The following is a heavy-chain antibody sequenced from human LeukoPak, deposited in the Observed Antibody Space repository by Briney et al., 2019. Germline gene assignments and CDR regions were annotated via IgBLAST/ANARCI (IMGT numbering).Heavy chain of an antibody. J-gene: IGHJ6*02. Sequence: TGGSLRLSCAASRFTFTSYAMHWVRQAPGKGLEWVAVLSYDGRDKHYADSVKGRFTISRDNAKNSLYLQMNSLRAEDTAVYYCARDRRGYYDSSGYYLAADYYYYYGMDVWGQGTTVTVSS. CDR1: RFTFTSYA. V-gene: IGHV3-30*04. CDR3: ARDRRGYYDSSGYYLAADYYYYYGMDV. D-gene: IGHD3-22*01. CDR2: LSYDGRDK.